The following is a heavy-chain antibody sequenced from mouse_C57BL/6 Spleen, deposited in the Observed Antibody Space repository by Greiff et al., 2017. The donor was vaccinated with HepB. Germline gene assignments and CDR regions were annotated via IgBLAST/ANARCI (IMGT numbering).Heavy chain of an antibody. D-gene: IGHD1-1*01. CDR3: ARWDYYGSSYGYFDY. V-gene: IGHV1-42*01. J-gene: IGHJ2*01. Sequence: DVQLQESGPELVKPGASVKISCKASGYSFTGYYMNWVKQSPEKSLEWIGEINPSTGGTTYNQKFKAKATLTVDKSSSTAYMQLKSLTSEDSAVYYCARWDYYGSSYGYFDYWGQGTTLTVSS. CDR2: INPSTGGT. CDR1: GYSFTGYY.